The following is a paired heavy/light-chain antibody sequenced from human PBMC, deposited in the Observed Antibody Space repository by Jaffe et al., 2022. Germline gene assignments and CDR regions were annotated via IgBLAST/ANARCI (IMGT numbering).Light chain of an antibody. CDR3: MQGTHWPPTWT. J-gene: IGKJ1*01. Sequence: DVVMTQSPLSLPVTLGQPASISCRSSQSLVHSDGNTYLNWFQQRPGQSPRRLIYKVSNRDSGVPDRFSGSGSGTDFTLKISRVEAEDVGVYYCMQGTHWPPTWTFGQGTKVEIK. V-gene: IGKV2-30*02. CDR2: KVS. CDR1: QSLVHSDGNTY.
Heavy chain of an antibody. CDR3: ARDPAFGFIWFRELWGGYFDY. V-gene: IGHV3-7*01. Sequence: EVQLVESGGGLVQPGGSLRLSCAASGFTFSSYWMSWVRQAPGKGLEWVANIKQDGSEKYYVDSVKGRFTISRDNAKNSLYLQMNSLRAEDTAVYYCARDPAFGFIWFRELWGGYFDYWGQGTLVTVSS. CDR1: GFTFSSYW. J-gene: IGHJ4*02. D-gene: IGHD3-10*01. CDR2: IKQDGSEK.